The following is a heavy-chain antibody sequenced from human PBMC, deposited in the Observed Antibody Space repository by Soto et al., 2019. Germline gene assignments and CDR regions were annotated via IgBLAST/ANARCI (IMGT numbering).Heavy chain of an antibody. CDR3: ARVSTLRFLEWLPASGNFDY. D-gene: IGHD3-3*01. V-gene: IGHV1-8*01. J-gene: IGHJ4*02. Sequence: RASLRVSCKASGYTFTSYDINCVRQATGQGLEWMGWMNPNSGNTGYAQKFQGRVTMTRNTSISTAYMELSSLRSEDTAVYYCARVSTLRFLEWLPASGNFDYWGQGTLVTVSS. CDR2: MNPNSGNT. CDR1: GYTFTSYD.